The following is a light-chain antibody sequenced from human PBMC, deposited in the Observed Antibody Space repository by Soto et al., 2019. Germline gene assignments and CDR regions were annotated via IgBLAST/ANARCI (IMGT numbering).Light chain of an antibody. J-gene: IGKJ2*01. Sequence: IVLTQSPCTLSLSPGERATVSCRASQTVRVEYLAWYQQKRGQPPRLLIYGASSRATGIPDRFSGSGSGTDFTLTISRLEPDDFAVYFCQQYGSTPYTLGQGTKVDI. V-gene: IGKV3-20*01. CDR1: QTVRVEY. CDR3: QQYGSTPYT. CDR2: GAS.